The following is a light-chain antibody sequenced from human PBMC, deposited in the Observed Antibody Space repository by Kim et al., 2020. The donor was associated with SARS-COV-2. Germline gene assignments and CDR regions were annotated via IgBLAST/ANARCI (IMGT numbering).Light chain of an antibody. V-gene: IGKV3-15*01. CDR2: GAS. Sequence: EIVPTQSPAILSVSLGDRATLSCRASQSVRSNLAWYQQKPGQAPRLLIYGASTRATGIPARFSGSGSGTEFSVTISSLQSEDFAVYYCQQYANWPYGFGQGTKLEIK. CDR1: QSVRSN. J-gene: IGKJ2*03. CDR3: QQYANWPYG.